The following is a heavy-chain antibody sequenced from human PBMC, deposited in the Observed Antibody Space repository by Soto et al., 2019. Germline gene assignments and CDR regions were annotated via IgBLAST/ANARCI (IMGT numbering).Heavy chain of an antibody. V-gene: IGHV3-21*01. CDR1: GFTFSSYS. CDR2: ISSSSSYI. Sequence: EVQLVESGGGLVKPGGSLRLSCAASGFTFSSYSMNWVRQAPGKGLEWVXSISSSSSYIYYADSVKGRFTISRDNAKXXXXXXXXXXXXXXXXXXXXXXXXXXXXXXXXXXXADYWGQGTLVTVSS. J-gene: IGHJ4*02. CDR3: XXXXXXXXXXXXXXXADY.